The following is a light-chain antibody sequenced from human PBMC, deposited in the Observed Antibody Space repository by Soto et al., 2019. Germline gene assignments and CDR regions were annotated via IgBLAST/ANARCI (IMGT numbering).Light chain of an antibody. V-gene: IGKV1-5*01. J-gene: IGKJ1*01. CDR3: QQYNSYLWT. CDR2: DAS. Sequence: DIQMTQSPSTLSASVGDRVTITCRASQSISSWWAWYQQKPGKAPKLLIYDASSLESGVPSRFSGSGSGTEFTLIIISLQPDDFATYYCQQYNSYLWTFGQGTKVDIK. CDR1: QSISSW.